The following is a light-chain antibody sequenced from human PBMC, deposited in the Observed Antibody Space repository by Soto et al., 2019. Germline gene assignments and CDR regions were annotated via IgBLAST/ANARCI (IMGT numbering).Light chain of an antibody. Sequence: DIVLTQSPDSLAVSLGERATINFRSSQNVLYSSNNKNYLAWYQQKPGQPPKLLFYWASTRESGVPDRFSGSGSGTDFTLTISSLQAEDVAVYYCLQYYNMYTFGQGTKLELK. CDR2: WAS. CDR3: LQYYNMYT. J-gene: IGKJ2*01. V-gene: IGKV4-1*01. CDR1: QNVLYSSNNKNY.